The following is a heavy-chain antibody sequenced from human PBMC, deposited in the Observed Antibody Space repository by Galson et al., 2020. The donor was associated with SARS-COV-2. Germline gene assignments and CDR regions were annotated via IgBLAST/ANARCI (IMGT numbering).Heavy chain of an antibody. J-gene: IGHJ4*02. D-gene: IGHD4-17*01. CDR3: ARGTVTFDY. Sequence: GGSLRLSCGASGFIFSNYWMSWVRQAPGKGLEWVANIKQDESEKHYVDSVKGRFTISRDNAKSSVYLQLNSLRVEDTAVYYCARGTVTFDYWGQGALVTVSS. CDR2: IKQDESEK. CDR1: GFIFSNYW. V-gene: IGHV3-7*01.